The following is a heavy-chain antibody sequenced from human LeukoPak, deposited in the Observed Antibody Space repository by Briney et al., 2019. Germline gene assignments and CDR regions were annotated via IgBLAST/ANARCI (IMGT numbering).Heavy chain of an antibody. D-gene: IGHD4-17*01. CDR1: GFTFSSYA. J-gene: IGHJ4*02. CDR3: AKLGTVTTSEFDY. V-gene: IGHV3-23*01. CDR2: ISGSGGST. Sequence: GGSLRLSCAASGFTFSSYAMSWVRQAPGKGLEWVSAISGSGGSTYYADPVKGRFTISRDNSKNTLYLQMNSLRAEDTAVYYCAKLGTVTTSEFDYWGQGTLVTVSS.